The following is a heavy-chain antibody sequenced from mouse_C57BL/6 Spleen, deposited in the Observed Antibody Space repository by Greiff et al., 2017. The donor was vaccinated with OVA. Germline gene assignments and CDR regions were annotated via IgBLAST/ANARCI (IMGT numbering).Heavy chain of an antibody. Sequence: QVQLQQPGAELVMPGASVKLSCKASGYTFTSYWMHWVKQRPGQGLEWIGEIDPSDSYTNYNQKFKGKSTLTVDKSSSTAYMQLSSLTSEDSAVYYCARGGSGYVPYDFDYWGQGTTLTVSS. V-gene: IGHV1-69*01. D-gene: IGHD3-2*02. CDR1: GYTFTSYW. CDR2: IDPSDSYT. J-gene: IGHJ2*01. CDR3: ARGGSGYVPYDFDY.